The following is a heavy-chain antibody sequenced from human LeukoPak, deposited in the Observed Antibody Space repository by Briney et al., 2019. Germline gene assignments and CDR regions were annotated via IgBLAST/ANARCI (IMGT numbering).Heavy chain of an antibody. Sequence: MASETLSLTCTVSGGSISSSSYYWGWIRQPPGKGLEWIGSIYYSGSTYYNPSLKSRVTISVDTSKNQFSLKLSSVTAADTAVYYCARLYYYDSSGYYYESPLDYWGQGTLVTVSS. CDR2: IYYSGST. CDR1: GGSISSSSYY. CDR3: ARLYYYDSSGYYYESPLDY. D-gene: IGHD3-22*01. J-gene: IGHJ4*02. V-gene: IGHV4-39*01.